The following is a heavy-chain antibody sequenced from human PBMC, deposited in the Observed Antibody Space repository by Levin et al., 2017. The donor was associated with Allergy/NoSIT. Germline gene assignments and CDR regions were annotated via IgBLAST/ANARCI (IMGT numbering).Heavy chain of an antibody. CDR1: GGSISSGGYY. CDR3: ATGTTTRSDY. J-gene: IGHJ4*02. V-gene: IGHV4-31*03. CDR2: IYYSGST. D-gene: IGHD4-17*01. Sequence: SETLSLTCTVSGGSISSGGYYWSWIRQHPGKGLEWIGYIYYSGSTYYNPSLKSRVTISVDTSKNQFSLKLSSVTAADTAVYYCATGTTTRSDYWGQGTLVTVSS.